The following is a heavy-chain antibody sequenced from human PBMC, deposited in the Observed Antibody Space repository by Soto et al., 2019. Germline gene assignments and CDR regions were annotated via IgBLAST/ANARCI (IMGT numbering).Heavy chain of an antibody. CDR2: IIPIFGTA. Sequence: ASVKVSCKASGGTFSSYAISWVRQAPGQGLEWMGGIIPIFGTANYAQKFQGRVTITADESTSTAYMELSSLRSEDTAVYYCARGYSGYKYYYYYGMDVWGQGTTVTVSS. CDR1: GGTFSSYA. V-gene: IGHV1-69*13. D-gene: IGHD5-12*01. CDR3: ARGYSGYKYYYYYGMDV. J-gene: IGHJ6*02.